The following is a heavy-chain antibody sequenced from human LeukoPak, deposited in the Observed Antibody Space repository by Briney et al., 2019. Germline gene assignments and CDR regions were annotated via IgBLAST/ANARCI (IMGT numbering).Heavy chain of an antibody. CDR3: AKDEALQYYYGSETSGIDY. J-gene: IGHJ4*02. V-gene: IGHV3-30-3*01. Sequence: GGSLRLSCAASGFTFSSYAMHWVRQAPGKGLEWVAVISYDGSNKYYADSVKGRFTISRDNSKNTLYLQMNSLRAEDTAVYYCAKDEALQYYYGSETSGIDYWGQGTLVTVSS. CDR2: ISYDGSNK. D-gene: IGHD3-10*01. CDR1: GFTFSSYA.